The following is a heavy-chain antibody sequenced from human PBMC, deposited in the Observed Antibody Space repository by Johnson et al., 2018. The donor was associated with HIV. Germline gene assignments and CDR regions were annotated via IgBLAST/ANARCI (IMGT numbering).Heavy chain of an antibody. J-gene: IGHJ3*02. D-gene: IGHD1-26*01. V-gene: IGHV3-30*04. CDR2: ISYDGSNK. CDR1: GFTFSSYA. Sequence: QVQLVESGGGVVQPGRSLRLSCAASGFTFSSYAMHWVRQAPGKGLEWVAVISYDGSNKYYADSVKGRFTISRDYSKNTLYLQMDSLRAEDTAVYYCAREEWELFGGDAFDIWGQGTMVTVSS. CDR3: AREEWELFGGDAFDI.